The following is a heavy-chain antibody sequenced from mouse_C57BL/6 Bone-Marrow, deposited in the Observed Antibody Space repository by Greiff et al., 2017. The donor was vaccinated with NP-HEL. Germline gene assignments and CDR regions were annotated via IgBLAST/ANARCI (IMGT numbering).Heavy chain of an antibody. V-gene: IGHV2-9-1*01. D-gene: IGHD2-4*01. CDR3: ASALYYDFFWFAY. J-gene: IGHJ3*01. Sequence: VKLVESGPGLVAPSQSLSITCTVSGFSLTSYAISWVRQPPGKGLEWLGVIWTGGGTNYNSALKSRLSISKDNSKSQVFLKMNSLQTDDTARYYCASALYYDFFWFAYWGQGTLVTVSA. CDR1: GFSLTSYA. CDR2: IWTGGGT.